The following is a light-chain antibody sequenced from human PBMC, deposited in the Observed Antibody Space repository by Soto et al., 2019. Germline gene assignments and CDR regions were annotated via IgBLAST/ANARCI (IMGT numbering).Light chain of an antibody. CDR2: LGS. J-gene: IGKJ2*01. Sequence: DIVITQSPLSLPVTPGEPASISCRSSQSLLHSNGYNSLDWYLQKPGQSPQLLIFLGSNRASGVPDRFSGSGSGTDFTLRISRVEAEDVGVYYCMQALQTPYTFGQGTKLEIK. V-gene: IGKV2-28*01. CDR3: MQALQTPYT. CDR1: QSLLHSNGYNS.